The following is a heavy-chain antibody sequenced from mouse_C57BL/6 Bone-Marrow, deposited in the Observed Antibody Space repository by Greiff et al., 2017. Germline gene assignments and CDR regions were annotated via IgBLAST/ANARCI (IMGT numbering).Heavy chain of an antibody. J-gene: IGHJ1*03. Sequence: EVQGVESGGGLVQPGGSLTLSCAASGFTFSDYGMAWVRQAPRKGPAWVAFISNLAYSIYYADTVTGRFPISRENAKNTLYLEMSSLRSEDTAMYYCARHIHYYGRGFDVWGTGTTVTVSS. V-gene: IGHV5-15*01. D-gene: IGHD1-1*01. CDR3: ARHIHYYGRGFDV. CDR2: ISNLAYSI. CDR1: GFTFSDYG.